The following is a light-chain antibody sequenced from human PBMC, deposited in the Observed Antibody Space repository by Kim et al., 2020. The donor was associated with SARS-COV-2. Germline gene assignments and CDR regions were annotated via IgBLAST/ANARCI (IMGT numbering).Light chain of an antibody. CDR1: KRVNDN. J-gene: IGKJ1*01. CDR2: GRS. Sequence: EIVLTQSPGTLSVSPGERVTLSCRSTKRVNDNLAWYQQKPGQPPRLLVYGRSVTPTYIPARFSGSGSKTEYTLTVTSLQSEDFAIYYCQQYDEWPWTFGQGTKVDIK. V-gene: IGKV3-15*01. CDR3: QQYDEWPWT.